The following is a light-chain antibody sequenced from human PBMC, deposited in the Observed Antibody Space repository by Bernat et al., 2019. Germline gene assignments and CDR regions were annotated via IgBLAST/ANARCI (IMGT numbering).Light chain of an antibody. CDR2: GNN. V-gene: IGLV1-40*01. J-gene: IGLJ3*02. CDR3: QSYDNGRNSCV. Sequence: QSVLTQPPSVSGAPGQRVTISCTGSRSDLGAGYAVDWYQQLPGTAPKVLIYGNNNRPSGVPDRFSGSKSGTSASLGIPGLQADDEADYYCQSYDNGRNSCVFGGGTKLTVL. CDR1: RSDLGAGYA.